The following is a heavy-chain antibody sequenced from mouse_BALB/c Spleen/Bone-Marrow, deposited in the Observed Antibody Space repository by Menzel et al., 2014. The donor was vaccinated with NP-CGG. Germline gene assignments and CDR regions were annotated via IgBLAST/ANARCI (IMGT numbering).Heavy chain of an antibody. Sequence: VQLQHSGTVLARPGASVKMFCKASGYSFTSYWIHWVKQRPGQGLEWIGAIYPGDSDTSFNQKFKDKAKLTAVTSASTAYMELSSLTNEDSAVYYCTRRTATLDYWGQGTTLTVSS. J-gene: IGHJ2*01. CDR1: GYSFTSYW. V-gene: IGHV1-5*01. D-gene: IGHD1-2*01. CDR2: IYPGDSDT. CDR3: TRRTATLDY.